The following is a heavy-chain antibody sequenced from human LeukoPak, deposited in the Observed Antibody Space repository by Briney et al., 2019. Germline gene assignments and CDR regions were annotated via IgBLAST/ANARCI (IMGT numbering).Heavy chain of an antibody. CDR1: GFTFSSYS. J-gene: IGHJ4*02. D-gene: IGHD6-19*01. Sequence: GGSLRLSCAASGFTFSSYSMNWVRQTPGKGLEWVSYISSSSSTIYYADSVKGRFTISRDNAKNSLYLQMNSLRAEDTAVYYCARAPAGIAVAGVDYWGQGTLVTVSS. V-gene: IGHV3-48*04. CDR2: ISSSSSTI. CDR3: ARAPAGIAVAGVDY.